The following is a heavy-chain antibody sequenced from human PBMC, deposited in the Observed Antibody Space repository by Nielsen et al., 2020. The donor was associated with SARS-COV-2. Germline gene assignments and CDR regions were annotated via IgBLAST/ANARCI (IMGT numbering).Heavy chain of an antibody. CDR2: FYHSGSS. J-gene: IGHJ4*02. CDR1: NVSITSFNW. CDR3: AREAYDFWSGYHFDY. V-gene: IGHV4-4*02. Sequence: SETLSLTCAVSNVSITSFNWWSWVRQPPGQGLEWLGVFYHSGSSNYNPSLKSRVPMSVDKSKNHFSLRLTSVTAADTAVYYCAREAYDFWSGYHFDYWGQGTLVTVSS. D-gene: IGHD3-3*01.